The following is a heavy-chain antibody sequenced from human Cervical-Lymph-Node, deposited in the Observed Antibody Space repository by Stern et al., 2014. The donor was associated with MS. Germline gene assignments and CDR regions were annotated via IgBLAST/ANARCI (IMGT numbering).Heavy chain of an antibody. Sequence: VQLVQSGAELKKPGASVKVSCKASGFALTSAGISWVRKAPGQGLERMGWISAYNVNTNYAQRFQDRVNMTTDTSTSTAYMELRSLRSDDTAVYYCARHSIKGYNCFDTWGQGTLVTVSS. D-gene: IGHD1-14*01. CDR3: ARHSIKGYNCFDT. CDR2: ISAYNVNT. V-gene: IGHV1-18*01. J-gene: IGHJ5*02. CDR1: GFALTSAG.